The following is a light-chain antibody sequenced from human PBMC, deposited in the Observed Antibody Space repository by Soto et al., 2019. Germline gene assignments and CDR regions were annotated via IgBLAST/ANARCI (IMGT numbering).Light chain of an antibody. V-gene: IGKV1-39*01. Sequence: DIQMTQSRSSLSASVGDRVTINCRASQSISSYLNWYQQKPGKAPKVLIYAASSLQSVVPSRFSGRGSWTDFTLTISSLQPEDFATYYCQQSYSNPITFGQGTRLEIK. J-gene: IGKJ5*01. CDR3: QQSYSNPIT. CDR2: AAS. CDR1: QSISSY.